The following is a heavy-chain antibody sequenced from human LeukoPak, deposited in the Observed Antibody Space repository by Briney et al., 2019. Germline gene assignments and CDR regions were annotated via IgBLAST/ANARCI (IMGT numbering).Heavy chain of an antibody. J-gene: IGHJ4*02. Sequence: SQTLSLTCTVSGASISSGGYYWNWIRQPPGKGLEWIGYIYYTRSTSYSPSLKSRLTISVDTSKNQFSLKLSSVTAADTAVYYCARDGYNSGYFDYWGQGTLVTVSS. D-gene: IGHD5-24*01. CDR3: ARDGYNSGYFDY. CDR2: IYYTRST. CDR1: GASISSGGYY. V-gene: IGHV4-30-4*01.